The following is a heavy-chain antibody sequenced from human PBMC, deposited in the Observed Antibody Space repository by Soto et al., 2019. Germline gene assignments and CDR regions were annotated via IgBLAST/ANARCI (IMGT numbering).Heavy chain of an antibody. CDR3: AKDLGGITIFGVVRN. J-gene: IGHJ6*02. V-gene: IGHV3-23*01. Sequence: PGGSLRLSCAASGFTFSSYAMGWVRQAPGKGLEWVSAISGSGGSTYYADSVKGRFTISRDNSKNTLYLQMNSLRAEDTAVYYCAKDLGGITIFGVVRNWGQGTTVTVSS. CDR2: ISGSGGST. D-gene: IGHD3-3*01. CDR1: GFTFSSYA.